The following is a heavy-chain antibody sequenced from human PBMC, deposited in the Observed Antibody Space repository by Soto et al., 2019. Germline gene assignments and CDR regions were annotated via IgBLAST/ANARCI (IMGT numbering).Heavy chain of an antibody. CDR3: ARDTDHRRIAGYFDS. D-gene: IGHD6-13*01. J-gene: IGHJ4*02. V-gene: IGHV3-11*01. CDR1: GFTFSDYY. CDR2: ISKSSTII. Sequence: XVSLRLSFAASGFTFSDYYMSGIRQAPGKGLEWVSYISKSSTIIYYAESVKGRFSISRDNAKNSLYLQMNSLRAEDTAMYYCARDTDHRRIAGYFDSWGQGTLVTVSS.